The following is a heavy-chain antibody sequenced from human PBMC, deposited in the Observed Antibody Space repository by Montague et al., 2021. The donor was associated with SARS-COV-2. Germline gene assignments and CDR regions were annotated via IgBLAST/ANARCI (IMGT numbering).Heavy chain of an antibody. CDR1: GGSISSYY. V-gene: IGHV4-59*01. CDR3: ARYYYDSSGYYSTPVLDY. D-gene: IGHD3-22*01. J-gene: IGHJ4*02. CDR2: IYYSGST. Sequence: SETLSLTCTVSGGSISSYYWSWIRQHPGKGLEWIGYIYYSGSTNYNPSLKSRVTISVDTSKNQFFLKLSSVTAADTAVYYCARYYYDSSGYYSTPVLDYWGQGTLVTVSS.